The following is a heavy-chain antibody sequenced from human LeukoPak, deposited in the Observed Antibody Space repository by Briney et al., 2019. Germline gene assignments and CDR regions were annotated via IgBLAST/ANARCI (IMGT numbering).Heavy chain of an antibody. CDR2: INPNSGGV. CDR3: ARGSSGWYVDY. Sequence: ASVKVSCKTSGYTFTAYYIHWVRQAPGQGLEWMGWINPNSGGVNHAQSFQGRVTMTSDTSITTAYMELSRLRSDDTAMYFCARGSSGWYVDYWGQGTLVSVSS. CDR1: GYTFTAYY. D-gene: IGHD6-19*01. J-gene: IGHJ4*02. V-gene: IGHV1-2*02.